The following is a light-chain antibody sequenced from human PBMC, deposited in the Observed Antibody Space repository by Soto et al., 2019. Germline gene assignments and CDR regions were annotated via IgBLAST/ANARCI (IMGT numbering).Light chain of an antibody. J-gene: IGKJ2*01. CDR3: QQYDNRPPYT. CDR1: QDISNY. V-gene: IGKV1-33*01. CDR2: DAS. Sequence: DIQMPQSPSSLSASVGDRVTITCQASQDISNYLNWYQQKPGKAAKLLIYDASNLETVVPSRFSGSGSGIDFTFTISSLQPEDIATYYCQQYDNRPPYTFGQGTKVDIK.